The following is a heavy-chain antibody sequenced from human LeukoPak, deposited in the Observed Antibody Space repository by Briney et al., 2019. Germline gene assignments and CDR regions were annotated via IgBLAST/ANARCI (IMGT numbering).Heavy chain of an antibody. CDR1: GFTFSSYW. J-gene: IGHJ6*03. D-gene: IGHD6-19*01. Sequence: PGGSLRLSCAASGFTFSSYWFHWVRQAPGKGLEWVAVISYDGSNKYYADSVKGRFTISRDNSKNTLYLQMNSLRAEDTAVYYCARAGYSSGWYSGYYYYYMDVWGKGTTVTVSS. CDR2: ISYDGSNK. CDR3: ARAGYSSGWYSGYYYYYMDV. V-gene: IGHV3-30*03.